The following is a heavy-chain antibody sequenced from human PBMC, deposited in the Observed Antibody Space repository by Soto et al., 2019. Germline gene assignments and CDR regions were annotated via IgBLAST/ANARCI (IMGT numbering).Heavy chain of an antibody. CDR3: GRHAFRYGGHYYSGMDV. J-gene: IGHJ6*02. CDR2: IDPSDSYT. CDR1: GYSFTSYW. D-gene: IGHD3-10*01. V-gene: IGHV5-10-1*01. Sequence: GESLKISCKGSGYSFTSYWISWVRQMLGKGLEWMGRIDPSDSYTNYSPSFQGHVTISADKSISTAYLQWSSLKASDTAMYYCGRHAFRYGGHYYSGMDVWGPGTTVTVSS.